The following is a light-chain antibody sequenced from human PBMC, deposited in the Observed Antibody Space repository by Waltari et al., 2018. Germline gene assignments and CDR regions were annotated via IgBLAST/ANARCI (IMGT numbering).Light chain of an antibody. V-gene: IGLV2-8*01. CDR3: SSYAGSKFWV. CDR2: EVS. CDR1: SSDVGGYNY. Sequence: QSALTQPPSASGSPGQSVTISCTGTSSDVGGYNYVSWVQQRPGKAPKVMIYEVSKRPSGVAVRFSCSKSGNTASLIVSGLQAEDEADYYCSSYAGSKFWVFGGGTKLTVL. J-gene: IGLJ3*02.